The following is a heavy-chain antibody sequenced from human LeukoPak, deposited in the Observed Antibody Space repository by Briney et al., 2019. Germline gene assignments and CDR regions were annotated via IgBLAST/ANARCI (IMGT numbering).Heavy chain of an antibody. CDR3: ARDGYNQDAFDI. V-gene: IGHV1-8*03. CDR1: GYTFTSYD. Sequence: GASVKVSCKASGYTFTSYDINWVRQATGQGLEWMGWMNPNSGNTGYAQKFQGRVTIARNTSISTAYMELSSLRSEDTAVYYCARDGYNQDAFDIWGQGTMVTVSS. D-gene: IGHD5-24*01. J-gene: IGHJ3*02. CDR2: MNPNSGNT.